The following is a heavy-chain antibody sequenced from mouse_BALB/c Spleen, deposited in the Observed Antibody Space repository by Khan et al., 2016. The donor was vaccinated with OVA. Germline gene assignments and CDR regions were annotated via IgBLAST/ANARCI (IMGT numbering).Heavy chain of an antibody. CDR3: AIQNYYGNSYYAMDY. J-gene: IGHJ4*01. Sequence: DLVKPGASVKLSCKASGYTFTSYWINWIKQRPGQGLEWIGRIGPGSGSTDYNEMFRDKATLTVDTSSSTVYIQLSSLSSEDSAVYFCAIQNYYGNSYYAMDYWGQGTSVTVSS. V-gene: IGHV1S41*01. CDR2: IGPGSGST. CDR1: GYTFTSYW. D-gene: IGHD2-1*01.